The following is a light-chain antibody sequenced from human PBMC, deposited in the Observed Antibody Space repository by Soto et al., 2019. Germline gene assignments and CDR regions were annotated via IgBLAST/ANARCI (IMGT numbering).Light chain of an antibody. CDR1: QSVSNNY. CDR2: GES. V-gene: IGKV3-20*01. Sequence: EIVLTQYPGTLSLSPGERYTLSCRASQSVSNNYLAWYQQKPGQAPRLLIYGESNRATGIPDRFSGSGSGTDFTLTISRLEPEDFAVYYCQQYGSSGTVGQGTKVEIK. CDR3: QQYGSSGT. J-gene: IGKJ1*01.